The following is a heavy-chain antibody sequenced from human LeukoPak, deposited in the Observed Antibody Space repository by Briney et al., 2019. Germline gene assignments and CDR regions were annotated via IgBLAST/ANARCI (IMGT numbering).Heavy chain of an antibody. D-gene: IGHD3-10*01. CDR2: IHYSGST. J-gene: IGHJ5*02. Sequence: ASETLSLTCTVSGGSISSYYWSWIRQPPGKGLECIGYIHYSGSTNYSPSLKSRVTISVDTSKNQFSLKLSSVTAADTAVYYCASAGDYYGFGSNWFDPWGQGTLVIVSS. CDR3: ASAGDYYGFGSNWFDP. V-gene: IGHV4-59*01. CDR1: GGSISSYY.